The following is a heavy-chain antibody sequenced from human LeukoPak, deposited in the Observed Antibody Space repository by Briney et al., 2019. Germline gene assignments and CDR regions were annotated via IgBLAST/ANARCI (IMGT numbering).Heavy chain of an antibody. D-gene: IGHD6-19*01. J-gene: IGHJ4*02. CDR2: IYYSGST. CDR3: ARRDTSGWLLDY. V-gene: IGHV4-59*08. Sequence: SETLSLTCTVSGGSISRYYWSWMRQPPGKGLEWIGYIYYSGSTNYNPSLESRVTISVDTSNNQFSLKLSSVTAADTAVYYCARRDTSGWLLDYWGQGTLVTVSS. CDR1: GGSISRYY.